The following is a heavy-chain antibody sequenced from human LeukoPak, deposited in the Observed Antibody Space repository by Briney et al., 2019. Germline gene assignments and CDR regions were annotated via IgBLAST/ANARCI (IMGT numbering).Heavy chain of an antibody. D-gene: IGHD2-15*01. CDR1: GFTFSNHW. V-gene: IGHV3-74*01. J-gene: IGHJ3*02. CDR2: INGDGTST. Sequence: GASLRLSCAASGFTFSNHWLHWVRQAPGKGLVWVSRINGDGTSTIYADSVKGRFTISRDNAKRTVYLQMNSLRAEDTAVYYCARTGSGGDLDIWGQGTMVTVSS. CDR3: ARTGSGGDLDI.